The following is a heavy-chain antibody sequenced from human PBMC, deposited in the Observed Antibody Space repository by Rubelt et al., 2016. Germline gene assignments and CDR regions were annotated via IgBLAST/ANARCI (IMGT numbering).Heavy chain of an antibody. V-gene: IGHV4-34*01. CDR1: GGSFSGYY. J-gene: IGHJ4*02. CDR2: IYYRGST. CDR3: ARDSGSRIFDY. Sequence: QVQLQQWGAGLLKPSETLSLTCAVYGGSFSGYYWSWIRQPPGKGLEWIGYIYYRGSTYYNPSLKSRVTISVDTSKNQFSLKLSSVTAADTAVYYCARDSGSRIFDYWGQGTLVTVSS. D-gene: IGHD2/OR15-2a*01.